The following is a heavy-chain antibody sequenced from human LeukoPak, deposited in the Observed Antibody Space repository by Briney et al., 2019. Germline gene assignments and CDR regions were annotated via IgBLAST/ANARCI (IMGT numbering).Heavy chain of an antibody. J-gene: IGHJ5*02. V-gene: IGHV4-4*09. CDR1: GGSISSYY. D-gene: IGHD1-26*01. Sequence: PSETLSLTCTVSGGSISSYYWSWIRQPPGKGLEWIGYIYTSGSTNYNPSLKSRVTISVDTSKNQFSLKLSSATAADTAVYYCARSHSGRILWFDPWGQGTLVTVSS. CDR2: IYTSGST. CDR3: ARSHSGRILWFDP.